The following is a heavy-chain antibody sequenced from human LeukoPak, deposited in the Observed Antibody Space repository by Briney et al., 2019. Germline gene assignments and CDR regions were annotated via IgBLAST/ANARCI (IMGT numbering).Heavy chain of an antibody. CDR2: ISGSGGST. CDR3: ARVSCSSTSCPYYYYGMDV. J-gene: IGHJ6*02. V-gene: IGHV3-23*01. CDR1: GFTFSSYA. D-gene: IGHD2-2*01. Sequence: GGSLRLSCAASGFTFSSYAMSWVRQAPGKGLEWVSAISGSGGSTYYADSVKGRFTISRDNSKNTLYLQMNSLRAEDTAVYYCARVSCSSTSCPYYYYGMDVWGQGTTVTVSS.